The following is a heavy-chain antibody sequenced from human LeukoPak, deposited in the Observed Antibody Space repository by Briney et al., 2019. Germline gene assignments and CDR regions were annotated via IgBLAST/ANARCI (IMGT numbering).Heavy chain of an antibody. CDR2: ISGSGGST. Sequence: PGGSLRLSCAASGFTFSSYAMSWVRQAPGKGLEWASAISGSGGSTYYADSVKGRFTISRDNSKNTLYLQMNSLRAEDTAVYYCAKDRRITIFGVVNDYWGQGTLATVSS. CDR3: AKDRRITIFGVVNDY. J-gene: IGHJ4*02. CDR1: GFTFSSYA. D-gene: IGHD3-3*01. V-gene: IGHV3-23*01.